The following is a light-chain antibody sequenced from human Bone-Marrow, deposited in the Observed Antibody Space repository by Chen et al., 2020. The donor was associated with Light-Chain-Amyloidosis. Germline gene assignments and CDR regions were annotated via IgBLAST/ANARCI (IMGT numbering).Light chain of an antibody. CDR2: WAS. CDR3: QQCYISPCT. Sequence: DIVMTQSQDSLAVCLGERATRNCKSSQTVLFSVNNKNYLNWYQQRPGQPPRLLIHWASARESGVPDRFSGSGSETDFTLTISSLQAEDVAVYYCQQCYISPCTFGQGTKVEI. V-gene: IGKV4-1*01. J-gene: IGKJ2*02. CDR1: QTVLFSVNNKNY.